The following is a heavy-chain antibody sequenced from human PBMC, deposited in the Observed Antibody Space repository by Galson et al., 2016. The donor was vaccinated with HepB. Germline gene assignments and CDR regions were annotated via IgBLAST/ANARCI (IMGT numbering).Heavy chain of an antibody. V-gene: IGHV6-1*01. CDR2: TFYRSTWEN. Sequence: AISGDSVYNNGAAWVWIRQSPSRGLEWLGRTFYRSTWENHYAGSVKNRITISPDTSRNQFSLHLNSVTPEDTAAYYCARAVMLGRGMDVWGKGTTVTVSS. D-gene: IGHD3-10*01. J-gene: IGHJ6*03. CDR1: GDSVYNNGAA. CDR3: ARAVMLGRGMDV.